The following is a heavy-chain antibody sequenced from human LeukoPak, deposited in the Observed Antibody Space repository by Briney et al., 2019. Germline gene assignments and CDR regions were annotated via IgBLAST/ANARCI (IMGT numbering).Heavy chain of an antibody. J-gene: IGHJ6*03. CDR3: AEDLVGSSTSFPRYYMDV. D-gene: IGHD2-2*01. CDR1: GFTFSSYG. Sequence: GGSLRLSCVASGFTFSSYGMHWVRQAPGKGLEWVAFIRYDGSNKYYADSVKGRFTISRDNSKNTLYLQMNSLRAEDTAVYYCAEDLVGSSTSFPRYYMDVWGKGTTVTISS. V-gene: IGHV3-30*02. CDR2: IRYDGSNK.